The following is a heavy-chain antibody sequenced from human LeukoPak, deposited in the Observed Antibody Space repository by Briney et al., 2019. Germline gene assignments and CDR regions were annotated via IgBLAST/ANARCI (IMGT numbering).Heavy chain of an antibody. D-gene: IGHD1-26*01. CDR3: ARGSGVLDY. V-gene: IGHV4-34*01. CDR1: GGSFSGYY. Sequence: ESSETLSLTCAVYGGSFSGYYWSWIRQPPGKGLEWIGEINHSGSTNYNPSLKSRVTISVDTSKNQFSLKLSSVTAADTAVYYCARGSGVLDYWGQGTLVTVSS. CDR2: INHSGST. J-gene: IGHJ4*02.